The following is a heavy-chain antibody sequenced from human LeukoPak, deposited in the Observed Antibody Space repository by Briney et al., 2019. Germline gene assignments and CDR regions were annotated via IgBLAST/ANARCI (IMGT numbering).Heavy chain of an antibody. V-gene: IGHV6-1*01. J-gene: IGHJ4*02. D-gene: IGHD3-16*02. CDR1: GDSVSSNSAA. CDR2: TYYRSKWYN. Sequence: SQTLSLTCAISGDSVSSNSAAWNWIRQSPSRGLEWLGRTYYRSKWYNDYAVSVKSRITINPDTSKNQFSLQLNSVTPEDTAVYYCANWGWELSPSSFDYWGQGTLVTVSS. CDR3: ANWGWELSPSSFDY.